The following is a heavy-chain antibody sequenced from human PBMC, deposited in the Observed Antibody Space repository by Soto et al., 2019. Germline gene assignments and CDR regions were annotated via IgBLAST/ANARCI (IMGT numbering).Heavy chain of an antibody. D-gene: IGHD2-2*02. J-gene: IGHJ4*02. CDR3: AGEGRGKKAGYNGLVSLGY. CDR1: GSRFSNYV. CDR2: IIPIFNST. V-gene: IGHV1-69*06. Sequence: QVQLVQSGAEVKTPGSSLKVSCKVSGSRFSNYVISWVRQAPGHGLAWLGRIIPIFNSTKYAQNFQGRVTITADKSTSTASLELSSLRSDDTAVYYCAGEGRGKKAGYNGLVSLGYWGQGPLVTVSS.